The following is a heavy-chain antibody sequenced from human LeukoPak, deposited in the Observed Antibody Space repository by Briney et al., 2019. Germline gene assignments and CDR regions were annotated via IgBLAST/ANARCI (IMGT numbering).Heavy chain of an antibody. CDR2: ISGSGGST. CDR1: GFTFSSYG. Sequence: PGGSLRLSCAASGFTFSSYGMSWVHQAPGKGLEWVSAISGSGGSTYYADSVKGRFSISRDNSKNTLYLQVNSLRAEDTAVYYCARDYIAAAARDAFDIWGQGTMVTVSS. J-gene: IGHJ3*02. CDR3: ARDYIAAAARDAFDI. D-gene: IGHD6-13*01. V-gene: IGHV3-23*01.